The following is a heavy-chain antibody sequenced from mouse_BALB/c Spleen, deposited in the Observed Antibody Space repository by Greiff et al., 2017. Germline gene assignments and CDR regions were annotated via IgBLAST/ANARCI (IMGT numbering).Heavy chain of an antibody. CDR3: AREYYGSSLYAMDY. CDR1: GFAFSSYD. J-gene: IGHJ4*01. V-gene: IGHV5-6-5*01. CDR2: ISSGGST. D-gene: IGHD1-1*01. Sequence: EVMLVESGGGLVKPGGSLKLSCAASGFAFSSYDMSWVRQTPEKRLEWVAYISSGGSTYYPDSVKGRFTISRDNARNILYLQMSSLRSEDTAMYYCAREYYGSSLYAMDYWGQGTSVTVSS.